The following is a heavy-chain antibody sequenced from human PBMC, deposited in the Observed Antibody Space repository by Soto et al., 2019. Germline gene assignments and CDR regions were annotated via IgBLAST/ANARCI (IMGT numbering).Heavy chain of an antibody. Sequence: SETLSLTCAVYGGSFSGYDCSWIRQPPGKGLEWIGEINHSGSTNYNPSLKSRVTTSVDTSKNQFSLKLSSVTAADTAVYYCARGSAVRSPYYYYYMDVWGKGTTVTVSS. J-gene: IGHJ6*03. V-gene: IGHV4-34*01. CDR1: GGSFSGYD. CDR2: INHSGST. CDR3: ARGSAVRSPYYYYYMDV. D-gene: IGHD6-19*01.